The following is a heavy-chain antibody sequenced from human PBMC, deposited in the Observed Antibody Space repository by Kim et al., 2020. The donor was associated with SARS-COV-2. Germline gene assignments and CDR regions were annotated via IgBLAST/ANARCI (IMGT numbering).Heavy chain of an antibody. Sequence: SETLSLTCTVSGGSISSYYWSWIRQPPGKGLEWIGYIYYSGSTNYNPSLKSRVTISVDTSKNPFSLKLSSVTAADTAVYYCARLTSYYGYGMDVWGQGTTVTVSS. V-gene: IGHV4-59*08. CDR3: ARLTSYYGYGMDV. CDR2: IYYSGST. J-gene: IGHJ6*02. CDR1: GGSISSYY. D-gene: IGHD3-10*01.